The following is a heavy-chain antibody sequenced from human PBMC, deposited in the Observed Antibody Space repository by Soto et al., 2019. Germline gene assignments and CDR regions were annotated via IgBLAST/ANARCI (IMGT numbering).Heavy chain of an antibody. J-gene: IGHJ5*02. V-gene: IGHV4-31*03. CDR3: ARDGGSWSRGWLDP. CDR1: GVSISSGGYY. Sequence: QVQLQESGPGLVKPSETLSLTCSVSGVSISSGGYYWSCIRQPQGEGLEWIGYIFDSGTTSYNPSLKSRLTISADSSKNQFSLRLTSVTAADTAVYYCARDGGSWSRGWLDPWGQGTLVTVSS. CDR2: IFDSGTT. D-gene: IGHD3-10*01.